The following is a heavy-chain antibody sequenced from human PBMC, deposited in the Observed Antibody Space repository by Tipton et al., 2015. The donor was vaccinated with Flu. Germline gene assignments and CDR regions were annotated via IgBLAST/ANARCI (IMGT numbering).Heavy chain of an antibody. V-gene: IGHV4-59*06. D-gene: IGHD3-10*01. J-gene: IGHJ5*02. Sequence: GLVKPSETLSLTCTVSGGSINSYYWSWIRQLPGKGLEWIAYIYHNGETHHNPSLKGRLTVSVDTSKNQFSLNLNSVTAADTAIYYCARDRGFSNWFDPWGQGTLVTVSS. CDR2: IYHNGET. CDR3: ARDRGFSNWFDP. CDR1: GGSINSYY.